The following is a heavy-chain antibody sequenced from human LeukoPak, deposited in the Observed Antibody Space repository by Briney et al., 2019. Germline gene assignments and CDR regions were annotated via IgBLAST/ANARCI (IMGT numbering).Heavy chain of an antibody. Sequence: GGSLRLSCAASGFTFSNYWMHWVRQAPGRGRVWVSRINRDGGTTHYADSERGRLTISRDNAKNTLYLQMNSLRAEDTVVYYCTRGCGVGACYGDYWGQGTLVTVSS. V-gene: IGHV3-74*01. CDR1: GFTFSNYW. CDR3: TRGCGVGACYGDY. D-gene: IGHD2-21*02. CDR2: INRDGGTT. J-gene: IGHJ4*02.